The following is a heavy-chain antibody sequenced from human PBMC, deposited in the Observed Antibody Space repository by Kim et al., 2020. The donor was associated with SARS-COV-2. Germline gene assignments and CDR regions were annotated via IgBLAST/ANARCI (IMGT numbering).Heavy chain of an antibody. CDR3: AKGAGAPFFFDY. V-gene: IGHV3-23*01. Sequence: YFADSVKGRFTISRDNSKNTLFLQMNNLRAEDTAVYYCAKGAGAPFFFDYWGQGTLVTVSS. D-gene: IGHD6-19*01. J-gene: IGHJ4*02.